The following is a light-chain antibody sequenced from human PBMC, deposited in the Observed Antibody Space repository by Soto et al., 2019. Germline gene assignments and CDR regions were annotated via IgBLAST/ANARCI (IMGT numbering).Light chain of an antibody. V-gene: IGLV2-14*01. J-gene: IGLJ1*01. CDR2: DVS. Sequence: QSALTQPASVSGFPGQSITISCTGTTSDIGGHNYVSWYQQHPGKAPKLMIYDVSYRPSGVSNRFSGSKSGNTASLSISGLQAEDEADYYCSSYATSGTPYIFASGTKLTVL. CDR1: TSDIGGHNY. CDR3: SSYATSGTPYI.